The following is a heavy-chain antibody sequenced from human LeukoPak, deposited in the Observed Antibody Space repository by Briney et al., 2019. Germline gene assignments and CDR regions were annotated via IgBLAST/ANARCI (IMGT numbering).Heavy chain of an antibody. V-gene: IGHV1-69*13. CDR1: GGTFSSYA. J-gene: IGHJ4*02. CDR2: IIPIFGTA. Sequence: SVKVSCKASGGTFSSYAISWVRQAPGQGLEWMGGIIPIFGTANYAQKFQGRVTITADESTSTAYMELSSLRSEDTAVYYCARDYYYDSSGYPDYWGQGTLVTVSS. CDR3: ARDYYYDSSGYPDY. D-gene: IGHD3-22*01.